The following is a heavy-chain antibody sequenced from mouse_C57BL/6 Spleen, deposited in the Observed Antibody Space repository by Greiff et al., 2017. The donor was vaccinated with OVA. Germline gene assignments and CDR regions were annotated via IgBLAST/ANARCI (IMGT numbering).Heavy chain of an antibody. CDR2: IYPGSGST. D-gene: IGHD2-1*01. CDR3: ARGDGNYNYYAMDY. V-gene: IGHV1-55*01. J-gene: IGHJ4*01. CDR1: GYTFTSYW. Sequence: QVQLQQPGAELVKPGASVKMSCKASGYTFTSYWITWVKQRPGQGLEWIGDIYPGSGSTNYNEKFKSKATLTVDKSSSTAYMQLSSLTSEDSAVYYGARGDGNYNYYAMDYWGQGTSVTVSS.